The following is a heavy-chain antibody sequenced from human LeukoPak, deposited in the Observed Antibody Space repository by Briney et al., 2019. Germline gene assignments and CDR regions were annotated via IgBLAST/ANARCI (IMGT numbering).Heavy chain of an antibody. CDR1: GYTLTELS. Sequence: ASVNVSCKVSGYTLTELSMHWVRQAPGKGLEWMGGFDPEDGETIYAQKFQGRVTMTEDTSTDTAYMELSSLRSEDTAVYYCATVPGYGSGRGAFDIWGQGTMVTVSS. CDR3: ATVPGYGSGRGAFDI. CDR2: FDPEDGET. V-gene: IGHV1-24*01. J-gene: IGHJ3*02. D-gene: IGHD3-10*01.